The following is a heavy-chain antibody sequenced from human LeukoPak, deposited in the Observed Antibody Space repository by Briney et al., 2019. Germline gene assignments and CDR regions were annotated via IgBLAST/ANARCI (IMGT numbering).Heavy chain of an antibody. CDR3: AKSELRLGEFYY. V-gene: IGHV3-23*01. CDR1: GFTFSSYA. D-gene: IGHD3-16*01. CDR2: ISGSGGST. J-gene: IGHJ4*02. Sequence: PGGPLRLSCAASGFTFSSYAMSWVRQAPGKGLEWVSAISGSGGSTYYADSVEGRFTISRDNSKNTLYLQMNSLRAEDTAVYYCAKSELRLGEFYYWGQGTLVTVSS.